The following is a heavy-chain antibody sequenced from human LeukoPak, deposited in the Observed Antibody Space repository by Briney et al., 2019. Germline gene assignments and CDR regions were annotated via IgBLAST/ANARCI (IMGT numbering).Heavy chain of an antibody. CDR2: IYYSGST. Sequence: SETLSLTCTVSGGSISSYYWSWIRQPPGKRLEWIGYIYYSGSTNYNPSLKSRVTISVDTSKNQFSLKLSSVTAADTAVYYCARLPITAGYYGSGSFYYFDYWGQGTLVTVSS. J-gene: IGHJ4*02. V-gene: IGHV4-59*08. CDR1: GGSISSYY. CDR3: ARLPITAGYYGSGSFYYFDY. D-gene: IGHD3-10*01.